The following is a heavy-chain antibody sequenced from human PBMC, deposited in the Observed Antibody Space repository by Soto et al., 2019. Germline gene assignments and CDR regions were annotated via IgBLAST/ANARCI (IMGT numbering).Heavy chain of an antibody. CDR3: ARYLACIYGDRRAFDY. J-gene: IGHJ4*02. Sequence: QVQLQQSGPGLVKPSQTLSLTCAISGDSVSSNSAAWNWIRQSPSRGLEWLGRTYYRSKWYNDYERSVKSRITNNTDTSKNQFSPQLNSVAPEDTAVYYCARYLACIYGDRRAFDYWGQGTLVTVSS. CDR2: TYYRSKWYN. D-gene: IGHD4-17*01. V-gene: IGHV6-1*01. CDR1: GDSVSSNSAA.